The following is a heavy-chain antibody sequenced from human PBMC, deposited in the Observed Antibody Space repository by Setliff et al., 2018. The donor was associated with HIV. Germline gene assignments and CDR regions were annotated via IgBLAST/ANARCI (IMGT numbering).Heavy chain of an antibody. CDR1: GGSITRTPYY. J-gene: IGHJ4*02. D-gene: IGHD6-13*01. Sequence: TSETLSLTCTVSGGSITRTPYYWGWILQPPGKGLEWIGYIYYSGSTNYNPSLKSRVTISVDTSKNQFSLKLRSVTAADTAVYYCARTLIAAAGTFDYWGQGTLVTVSS. CDR3: ARTLIAAAGTFDY. CDR2: IYYSGST. V-gene: IGHV4-61*05.